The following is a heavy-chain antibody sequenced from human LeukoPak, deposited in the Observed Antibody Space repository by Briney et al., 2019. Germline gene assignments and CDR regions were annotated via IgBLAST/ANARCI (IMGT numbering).Heavy chain of an antibody. CDR1: GGTFSSYA. V-gene: IGHV1-69*04. J-gene: IGHJ6*02. CDR2: IIPILGIA. CDR3: ARGPYYCGSGSYYWVDV. D-gene: IGHD3-10*01. Sequence: SVKVSCKASGGTFSSYAISWVRQAPGQGLEWMGRIIPILGIANYAQKFQGRVTITADKSTSTAYMELSSLRSEDTAVYYCARGPYYCGSGSYYWVDVWGQGTTVTVSS.